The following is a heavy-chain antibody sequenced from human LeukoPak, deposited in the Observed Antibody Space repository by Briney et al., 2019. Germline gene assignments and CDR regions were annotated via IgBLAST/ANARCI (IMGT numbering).Heavy chain of an antibody. Sequence: SVKVSCKASGGTFSSYAISWVRQAPGQGLEWMGRIIPILGIANYAQKFQGRVTITADKSTSTAYMELSSLRSEDTAVYYCARDPLNCSGGSCYNPGSFDYWGQGTLVTVSS. CDR2: IIPILGIA. V-gene: IGHV1-69*04. CDR3: ARDPLNCSGGSCYNPGSFDY. CDR1: GGTFSSYA. J-gene: IGHJ4*02. D-gene: IGHD2-15*01.